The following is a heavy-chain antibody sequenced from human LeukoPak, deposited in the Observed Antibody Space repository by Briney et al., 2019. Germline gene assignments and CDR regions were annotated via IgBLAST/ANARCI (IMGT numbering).Heavy chain of an antibody. V-gene: IGHV4-59*01. Sequence: SSETLSLTFTVSSGSISTYYWSWIRQPPGKGLEWIGNIYHSGSTKYNPSLKSRVTILVDTSKNQFSLKLTSMTAADTAVYYCARRGGSSGSDYWGQGTLVTVSS. J-gene: IGHJ4*02. CDR1: SGSISTYY. CDR3: ARRGGSSGSDY. D-gene: IGHD2-15*01. CDR2: IYHSGST.